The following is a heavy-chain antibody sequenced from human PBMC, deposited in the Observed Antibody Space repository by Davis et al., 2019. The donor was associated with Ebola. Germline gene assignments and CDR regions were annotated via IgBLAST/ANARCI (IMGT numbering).Heavy chain of an antibody. J-gene: IGHJ4*02. D-gene: IGHD3-10*02. Sequence: GESLKISCKASGFTFTNSWMTWFRQAPGKAPEWVANISPDGSHTYYLDSLRGRFTISRDNAKNSVFLQTSSLRVEDTAMYYCVRDYVWGSSEGDSWGQGTVVTVSS. CDR2: ISPDGSHT. CDR3: VRDYVWGSSEGDS. CDR1: GFTFTNSW. V-gene: IGHV3-7*03.